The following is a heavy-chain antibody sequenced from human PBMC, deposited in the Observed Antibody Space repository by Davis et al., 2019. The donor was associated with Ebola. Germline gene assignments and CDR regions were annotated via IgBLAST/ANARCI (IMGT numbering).Heavy chain of an antibody. J-gene: IGHJ4*02. CDR2: TNEDGTTT. Sequence: GESLKISCAASGFTFSTYWMHWVRQVPGKGLVWVSRTNEDGTTTNYADSVRGRFTISSDNAKNTLYLQMNSLTAEDTAIYYCARDLCGMDDYWGPGTLVTVSS. CDR1: GFTFSTYW. D-gene: IGHD2-21*01. V-gene: IGHV3-74*01. CDR3: ARDLCGMDDY.